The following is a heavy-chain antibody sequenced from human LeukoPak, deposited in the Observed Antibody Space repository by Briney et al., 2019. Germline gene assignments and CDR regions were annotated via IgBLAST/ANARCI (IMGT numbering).Heavy chain of an antibody. Sequence: PSETLSLTCAVYGGSFSGYYWSWIRQPPGKGLGWIGEINHSGSTNYNSSLKRRVIILVDTSKNQISLKLSSVTAADTAVYYCARSHGNWFDPWGQGTLVTVSS. CDR3: ARSHGNWFDP. CDR1: GGSFSGYY. V-gene: IGHV4-34*01. J-gene: IGHJ5*02. D-gene: IGHD1-1*01. CDR2: INHSGST.